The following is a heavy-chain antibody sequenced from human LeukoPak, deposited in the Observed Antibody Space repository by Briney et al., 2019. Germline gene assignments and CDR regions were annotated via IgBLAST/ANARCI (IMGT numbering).Heavy chain of an antibody. D-gene: IGHD2-2*01. Sequence: GGSLRLSCAASGFTFSSYSMNWVRQAPGKGLEWVSDISGSGSNTYYADSVKGRFTISRDNSKNTLYLQMNSLRADDTAVYYCARGGRYCSSTTCYVGKWGQGTLVTVSS. J-gene: IGHJ4*02. CDR1: GFTFSSYS. V-gene: IGHV3-23*01. CDR2: ISGSGSNT. CDR3: ARGGRYCSSTTCYVGK.